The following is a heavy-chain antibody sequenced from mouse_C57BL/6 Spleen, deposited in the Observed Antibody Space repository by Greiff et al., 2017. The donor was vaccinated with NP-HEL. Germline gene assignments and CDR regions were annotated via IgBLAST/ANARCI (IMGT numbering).Heavy chain of an antibody. J-gene: IGHJ3*01. V-gene: IGHV5-17*01. CDR1: GFTFSDYG. CDR3: ARRVDYGSSYEGWFAY. Sequence: EVLLVESGAGLVKPGGSLKLSCAASGFTFSDYGMHWVRQAPEQGLEWVAYICSGSSTIYYADTVKGRFTISRDNAKNTLFLQMSSLRSEDTAMYYCARRVDYGSSYEGWFAYWGQGTLVTVSA. D-gene: IGHD1-1*01. CDR2: ICSGSSTI.